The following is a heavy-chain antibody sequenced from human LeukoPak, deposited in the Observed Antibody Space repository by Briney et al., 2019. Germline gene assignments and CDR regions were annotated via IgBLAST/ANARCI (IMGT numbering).Heavy chain of an antibody. V-gene: IGHV3-23*01. CDR3: AKDPLWFGETYYYYYMDV. CDR1: GFTFSSYA. CDR2: ISGSGGST. D-gene: IGHD3-10*01. Sequence: GGSLRLSCAASGFTFSSYAMSWVRQAPGKGLEWVSAISGSGGSTYYADSVKGRFTISRDNSKNTLYLQMNSLRAEDTAVYYCAKDPLWFGETYYYYYMDVWGKGTTVTISS. J-gene: IGHJ6*03.